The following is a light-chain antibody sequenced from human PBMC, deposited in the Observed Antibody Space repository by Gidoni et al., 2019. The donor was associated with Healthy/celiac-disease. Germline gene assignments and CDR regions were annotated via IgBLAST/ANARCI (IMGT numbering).Light chain of an antibody. CDR2: AAS. CDR3: QQLNSYPT. CDR1: QGIRSY. V-gene: IGKV1-9*01. Sequence: DIQLTQSPSFLSASVGDRVTITCRDSQGIRSYLAWYQQKPGKAPKLLIYAASTLQRGVPTRFSGSGSGTEFTLTISSLQPEDFASYYCQQLNSYPTFXGXTKVEIK. J-gene: IGKJ4*01.